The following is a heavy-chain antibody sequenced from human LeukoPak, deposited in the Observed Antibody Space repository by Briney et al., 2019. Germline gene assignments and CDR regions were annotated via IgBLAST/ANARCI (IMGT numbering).Heavy chain of an antibody. D-gene: IGHD3-10*01. V-gene: IGHV3-7*01. CDR2: IKQDGSEK. CDR1: GFTFSSYW. J-gene: IGHJ4*02. Sequence: GGSLRLSCAASGFTFSSYWMSWVRQAPGKGLEWVANIKQDGSEKYYVDSVKGRFTISRDNAKNSLYLQMNSLRAEDTAVYYCARGRGLGEFAVASFDSWGQGTLVTVSS. CDR3: ARGRGLGEFAVASFDS.